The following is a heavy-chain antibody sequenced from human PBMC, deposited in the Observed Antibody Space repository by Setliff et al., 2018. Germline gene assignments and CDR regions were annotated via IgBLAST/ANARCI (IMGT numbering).Heavy chain of an antibody. J-gene: IGHJ3*02. D-gene: IGHD1-26*01. V-gene: IGHV4-4*07. CDR2: IYTSGST. CDR3: ARKGISALSGAFDM. CDR1: GGSISNYY. Sequence: SETLSLTCTVSGGSISNYYWSWVRQPAGKGLEWIGRIYTSGSTNYNPPLKSRVTMSVDTSKNQFSLKLSSVTAADTAAYYCARKGISALSGAFDMWGQGTMVTVSS.